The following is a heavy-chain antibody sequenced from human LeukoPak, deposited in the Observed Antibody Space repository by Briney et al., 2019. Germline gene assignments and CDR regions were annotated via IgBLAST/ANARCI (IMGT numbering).Heavy chain of an antibody. CDR3: ARGSRGYTYGWPYYYMDV. CDR2: IYILGTT. D-gene: IGHD5-18*01. Sequence: PSQTLSLTCSVSGGSISSGYYYWSWVRQAAGRGLEWIGHIYILGTTEYNPSLKSRVSMSIDKSDNHFSLNLSSVTAADTAVYYCARGSRGYTYGWPYYYMDVWGKGTTVIVSS. CDR1: GGSISSGYYY. V-gene: IGHV4-61*09. J-gene: IGHJ6*03.